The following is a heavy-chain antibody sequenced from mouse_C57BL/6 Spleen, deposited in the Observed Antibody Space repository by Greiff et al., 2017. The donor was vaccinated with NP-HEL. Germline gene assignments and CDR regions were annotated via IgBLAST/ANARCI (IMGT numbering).Heavy chain of an antibody. CDR2: IRNKANNHAT. CDR3: TRSSYYYVSRGDY. CDR1: GFTFSDAW. D-gene: IGHD1-1*01. V-gene: IGHV6-6*01. J-gene: IGHJ2*01. Sequence: EVMLVESGGGLVQPGGSMKLSCAASGFTFSDAWMDWVRQSPEKGLEWVAEIRNKANNHATYYAESVKGRFTISRDDSKSSVYLQMNSLRAEDTGIYYCTRSSYYYVSRGDYWGQGTTLTVSS.